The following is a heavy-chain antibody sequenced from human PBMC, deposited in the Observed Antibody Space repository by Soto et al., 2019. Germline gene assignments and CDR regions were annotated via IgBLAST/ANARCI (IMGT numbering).Heavy chain of an antibody. CDR2: MYNTGAT. Sequence: SQTLSLTCTVSGGSISGYYWSWIRQPPGKGLEWIGYMYNTGATTYNPSLKSRVTISVDTSKIQFSLKLSSVTAADTAVYYCARHSYYYYGMDVWGEGTTVTVSS. J-gene: IGHJ6*04. CDR3: ARHSYYYYGMDV. V-gene: IGHV4-59*08. CDR1: GGSISGYY.